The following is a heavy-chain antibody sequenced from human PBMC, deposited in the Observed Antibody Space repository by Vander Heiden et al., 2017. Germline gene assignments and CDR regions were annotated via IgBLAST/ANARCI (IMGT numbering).Heavy chain of an antibody. V-gene: IGHV4-39*01. CDR2: IYYSGNT. CDR1: GDSISRRSDY. J-gene: IGHJ4*02. Sequence: QLQLQESGPGLVKPSENLSLTLIVSGDSISRRSDYWGWIRQPPGKGLEWVGNIYYSGNTYYNPSLEGRVTIAGDTSKNQFSLRLSFVTAADTATYFCARHKSDVSGWYGYDSWGQGTLGTVSS. D-gene: IGHD6-19*01. CDR3: ARHKSDVSGWYGYDS.